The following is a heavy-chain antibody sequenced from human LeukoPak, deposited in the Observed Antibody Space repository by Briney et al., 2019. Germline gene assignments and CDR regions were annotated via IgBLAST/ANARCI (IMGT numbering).Heavy chain of an antibody. J-gene: IGHJ4*02. V-gene: IGHV3-23*01. CDR1: GFTFSTYA. D-gene: IGHD2-2*01. Sequence: PGGSPRLSCAASGFTFSTYAMSWVRQAPGKGLEWVSAIGDSGGSTYYADSVKGHFTISRDNSRNTLYLQMNSLRAEDTAIYYCAKYRYCTTTSCPGVFDYWGQGTLVTVSS. CDR3: AKYRYCTTTSCPGVFDY. CDR2: IGDSGGST.